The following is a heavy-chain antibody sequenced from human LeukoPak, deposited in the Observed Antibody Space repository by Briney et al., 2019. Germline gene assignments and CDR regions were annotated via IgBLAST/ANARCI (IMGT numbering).Heavy chain of an antibody. J-gene: IGHJ4*02. V-gene: IGHV1-8*01. D-gene: IGHD3-3*01. CDR1: GYTFTSYD. Sequence: GASVKVSCKASGYTFTSYDINWVRQGTGQGLEWLGWMNPNSGNTGYAQKFQGRVTMTRNTSISTAYMELSSLRSEDTAVYYCARGNVFWSGTFDYWGQGTLVTVSS. CDR3: ARGNVFWSGTFDY. CDR2: MNPNSGNT.